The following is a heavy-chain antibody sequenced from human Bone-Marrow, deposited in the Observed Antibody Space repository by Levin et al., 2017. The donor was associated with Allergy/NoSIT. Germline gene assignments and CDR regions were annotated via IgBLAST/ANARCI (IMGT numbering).Heavy chain of an antibody. CDR1: GFTFSSYF. Sequence: GESLKISCAASGFTFSSYFMSWVRQAPGKGLEWVANIKPDGSEKYYVDSVKGRFTISRDHAKNSLYLQMNSLRAEDTAVYYCARGGDGSSWYRPFDSWGQGILVTVSS. J-gene: IGHJ4*02. D-gene: IGHD6-13*01. CDR2: IKPDGSEK. CDR3: ARGGDGSSWYRPFDS. V-gene: IGHV3-7*01.